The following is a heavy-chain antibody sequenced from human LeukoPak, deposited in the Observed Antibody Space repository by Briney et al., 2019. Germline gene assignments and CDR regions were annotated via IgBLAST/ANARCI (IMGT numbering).Heavy chain of an antibody. CDR1: GYTFTSYY. CDR3: AKDLTGYSYGSI. Sequence: GASVKISCKASGYTFTSYYMHWVRQAPGQGLEWMGIINPSGGSTSYAQKFQGRVTMTRDTSTSTVYMELSSLRSEDTAVYYCAKDLTGYSYGSIWGQGTMVTVSS. J-gene: IGHJ3*02. V-gene: IGHV1-46*01. D-gene: IGHD5-18*01. CDR2: INPSGGST.